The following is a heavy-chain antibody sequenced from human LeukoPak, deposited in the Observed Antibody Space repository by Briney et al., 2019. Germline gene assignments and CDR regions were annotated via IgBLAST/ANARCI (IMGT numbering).Heavy chain of an antibody. J-gene: IGHJ3*02. CDR2: IWFDGIRK. V-gene: IGHV3-33*01. CDR3: ARDLEDSSPFGAFDM. D-gene: IGHD3-22*01. CDR1: GFTFSNYG. Sequence: GGSLRLSCAASGFTFSNYGMHWVRQVPGKGLEWVAAIWFDGIRKYYADSVKGRLTISRDNSKNTLYLQMNSLRAEETAVYYCARDLEDSSPFGAFDMWGQGTMVTVSS.